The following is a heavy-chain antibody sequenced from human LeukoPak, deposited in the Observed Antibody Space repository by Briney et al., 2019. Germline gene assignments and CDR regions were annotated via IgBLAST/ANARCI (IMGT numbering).Heavy chain of an antibody. CDR3: AKDGDSPEDAFDI. J-gene: IGHJ3*02. D-gene: IGHD7-27*01. V-gene: IGHV3-33*06. CDR2: IWGGGSNT. Sequence: PGRSLRLSCAASRFTFSSYGMRWVRQAPGKGLGWVSDIWGGGSNTYYADSVKGRFTISRDNSKNTLYLQLNSLRAEDTAVYYCAKDGDSPEDAFDIWGQGTMVTVSS. CDR1: RFTFSSYG.